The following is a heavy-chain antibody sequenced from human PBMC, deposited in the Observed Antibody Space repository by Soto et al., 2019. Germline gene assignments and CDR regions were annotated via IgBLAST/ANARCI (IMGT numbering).Heavy chain of an antibody. D-gene: IGHD5-12*01. J-gene: IGHJ4*02. CDR1: GFTFSSYW. CDR2: IKQDGSEK. CDR3: ARSQVAIPGDD. Sequence: EVQLVESGGGLVQPGGSLSLSCAASGFTFSSYWMSWVRQAPGKGLEWVANIKQDGSEKNYVDSVKGRFTISRDNAKNSLYLQMNSLRGEDTAVYHCARSQVAIPGDDWGQGTLVTVSS. V-gene: IGHV3-7*01.